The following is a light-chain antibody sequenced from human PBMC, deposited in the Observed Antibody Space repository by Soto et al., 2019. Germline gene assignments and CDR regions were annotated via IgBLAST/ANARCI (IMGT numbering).Light chain of an antibody. J-gene: IGKJ4*01. Sequence: DIQMTQSPSSLSASVGERVTITCRASQTINSYLNWYQHKPGKAPNLLIYGASSLQSGVPSRFRGSGSGTDFTLTINSLQPEDFATYYRQQSYSAPLAFGGGTRVEIK. CDR1: QTINSY. CDR3: QQSYSAPLA. CDR2: GAS. V-gene: IGKV1-39*01.